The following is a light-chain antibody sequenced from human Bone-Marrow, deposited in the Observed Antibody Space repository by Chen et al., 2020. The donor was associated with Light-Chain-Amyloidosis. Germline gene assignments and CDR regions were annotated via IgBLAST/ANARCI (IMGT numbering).Light chain of an antibody. V-gene: IGLV2-8*01. Sequence: QSALTQPPSASGSPGQSVTISCTGTSSDVGGYNYVSWYQQHPGKAPKRMIYEVSKRPSGVPDRFSGSKSGNTASLTVSGFQAEDEADYYCSSYAGSNNLVFGGGTRLTVL. J-gene: IGLJ2*01. CDR3: SSYAGSNNLV. CDR2: EVS. CDR1: SSDVGGYNY.